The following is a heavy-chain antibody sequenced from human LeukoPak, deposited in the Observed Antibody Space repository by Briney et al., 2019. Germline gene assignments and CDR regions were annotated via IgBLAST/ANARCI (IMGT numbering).Heavy chain of an antibody. J-gene: IGHJ4*02. Sequence: PGGSLGLSCAASGFTFSSHWMHWVRQAPGKGLVWVSLINGDGTSTNYADSVKGRSTISRNNAKNTLYLQMNSLRAEDTAVYYCARGNYFDYWGQGTLVTVSS. CDR2: INGDGTST. CDR3: ARGNYFDY. V-gene: IGHV3-74*01. CDR1: GFTFSSHW.